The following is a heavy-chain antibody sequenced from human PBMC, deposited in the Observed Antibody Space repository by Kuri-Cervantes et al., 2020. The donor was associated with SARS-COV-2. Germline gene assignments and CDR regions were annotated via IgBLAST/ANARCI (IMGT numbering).Heavy chain of an antibody. D-gene: IGHD6-13*01. Sequence: GGSLRLSCAASGFTFSSYGMHWVRQAPGKGLEWVAFIRYDGSNKYYADSVKGRVTISRDNSKNTLYLQMNSLRAEDTAVYYCASQYSSSWNYWGQGTLVTVSS. CDR2: IRYDGSNK. CDR3: ASQYSSSWNY. CDR1: GFTFSSYG. J-gene: IGHJ4*02. V-gene: IGHV3-30*02.